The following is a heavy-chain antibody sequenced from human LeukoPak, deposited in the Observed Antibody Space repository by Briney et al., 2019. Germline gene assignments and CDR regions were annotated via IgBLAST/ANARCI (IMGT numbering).Heavy chain of an antibody. V-gene: IGHV4-34*01. J-gene: IGHJ5*02. D-gene: IGHD6-13*01. CDR2: INHSGST. CDR3: AGGGIAAAGPNWFDP. CDR1: GGSFSGYY. Sequence: SETLSLTCAVYGGSFSGYYWSWIRQPPGKGLEWIGEINHSGSTNYNPSLKSRVTISVDTSKNQFSLKLSSVTAADTAVYYCAGGGIAAAGPNWFDPWGQGTLVTVSS.